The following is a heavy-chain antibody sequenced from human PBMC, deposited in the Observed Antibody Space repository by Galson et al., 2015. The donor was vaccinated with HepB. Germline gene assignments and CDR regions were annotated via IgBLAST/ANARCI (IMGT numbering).Heavy chain of an antibody. CDR1: GFTFGDYA. Sequence: SLRLSCAASGFTFGDYAMSWFRQTPGKGLEWVGFIRSKAYGGTTEYAASVKGRFTISRDDSKSIAYLQMNSLKTEDTAVYYCTIGRYCSGGSCYGGFDYWGQGTLVTVSS. D-gene: IGHD2-15*01. CDR3: TIGRYCSGGSCYGGFDY. V-gene: IGHV3-49*03. CDR2: IRSKAYGGTT. J-gene: IGHJ4*02.